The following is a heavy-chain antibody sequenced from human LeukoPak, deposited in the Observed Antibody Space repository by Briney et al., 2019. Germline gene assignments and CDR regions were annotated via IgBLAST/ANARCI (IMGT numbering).Heavy chain of an antibody. CDR2: IIPIFGTA. V-gene: IGHV1-69*05. D-gene: IGHD5/OR15-5a*01. Sequence: SVKVSCKASGYTFTSYDINWVRQAPGQGLEWMGGIIPIFGTANYAQKSQGRVTITTDESTSTAYMELSSLRSEDTAVYYCARDTSGYSVLNWFDPWGQGTLVTVSS. CDR1: GYTFTSYD. J-gene: IGHJ5*02. CDR3: ARDTSGYSVLNWFDP.